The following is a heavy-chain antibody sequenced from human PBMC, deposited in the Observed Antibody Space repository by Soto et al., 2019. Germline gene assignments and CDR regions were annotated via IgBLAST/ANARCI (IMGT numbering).Heavy chain of an antibody. CDR3: ARPGYCNYYYYGMDV. V-gene: IGHV4-31*03. D-gene: IGHD1-26*01. CDR1: GGSISSGGYY. Sequence: PSETLSLTCTVSGGSISSGGYYWSWIRQHPGKGLEWIGYIYYSGSTYYNPSLKSRVTISVDTSTNQFSLKLSSVTAADTAVYYCARPGYCNYYYYGMDVCGQGTKV. CDR2: IYYSGST. J-gene: IGHJ6*02.